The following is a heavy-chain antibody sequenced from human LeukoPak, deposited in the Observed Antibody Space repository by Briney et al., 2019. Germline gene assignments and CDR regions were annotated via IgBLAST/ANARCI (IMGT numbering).Heavy chain of an antibody. Sequence: GGSLRLSCAASGFTFYTIGMRWVRQAPGKGLEWVAVISFDGSIKYYADSVKGRFTISRDNAKNSLFLQMNSLRAEDTAVYYCAREGRNSIFGVVNHNLNDYFDYWGQGTLVTASS. D-gene: IGHD3-3*01. CDR1: GFTFYTIG. CDR3: AREGRNSIFGVVNHNLNDYFDY. J-gene: IGHJ4*02. CDR2: ISFDGSIK. V-gene: IGHV3-33*05.